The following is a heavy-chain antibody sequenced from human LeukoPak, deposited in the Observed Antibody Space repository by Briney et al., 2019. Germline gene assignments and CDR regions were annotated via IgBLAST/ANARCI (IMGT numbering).Heavy chain of an antibody. J-gene: IGHJ4*02. CDR2: ISSSSSTI. D-gene: IGHD2/OR15-2a*01. CDR3: ARGVSEYDY. CDR1: GFTFSNYR. Sequence: GGSLRLSCVASGFTFSNYRMNWVRQAPGKGLECVSYISSSSSTIYYADSVKGRFTISRDSARNSLYLQMNSLRDEDTAVYYCARGVSEYDYWGQGTLVTVSS. V-gene: IGHV3-48*02.